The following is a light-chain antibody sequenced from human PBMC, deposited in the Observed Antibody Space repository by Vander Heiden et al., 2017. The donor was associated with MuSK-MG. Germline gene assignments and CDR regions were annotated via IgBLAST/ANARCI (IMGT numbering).Light chain of an antibody. CDR2: AAS. J-gene: IGKJ2*01. Sequence: DIQMTQSPSSLSASVEDRVTITCRASQRISNYLNWYQQKPGKVPKLLIYAASSLQSGVPSRFSGSGSGTDFTPTISSLQLEDFATYYCQQGDRTPPTFGQGTKLEIK. CDR1: QRISNY. V-gene: IGKV1-39*01. CDR3: QQGDRTPPT.